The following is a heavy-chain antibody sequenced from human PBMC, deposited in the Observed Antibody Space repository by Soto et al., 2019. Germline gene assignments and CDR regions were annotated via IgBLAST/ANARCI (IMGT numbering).Heavy chain of an antibody. V-gene: IGHV4-34*01. CDR3: ARRYTERGWSFDY. CDR2: INHSGST. CDR1: GGSFSGYY. J-gene: IGHJ4*02. Sequence: SETLSLTCAVYGGSFSGYYWSWIRQPPGKGLEWIGEINHSGSTNYNPSLKSRVTISVDTSKNRFSLKLSSVTAADTAVYYGARRYTERGWSFDYWGQGTLVTVSS. D-gene: IGHD2-2*02.